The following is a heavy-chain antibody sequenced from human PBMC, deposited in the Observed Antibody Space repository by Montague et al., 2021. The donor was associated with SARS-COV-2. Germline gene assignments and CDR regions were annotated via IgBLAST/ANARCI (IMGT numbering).Heavy chain of an antibody. J-gene: IGHJ6*03. CDR3: ARGVRQLGVRYYYYYIDV. CDR1: GGSFSGYY. CDR2: INHSGST. V-gene: IGHV4-34*01. Sequence: SETLSLTCAVNGGSFSGYYWSWIRQPPGKGLEWIGEINHSGSTNYNPSLKSRVTISMDTSKNQFSLKLSSVTAADTAVYYCARGVRQLGVRYYYYYIDVWDKGTTVTVSS. D-gene: IGHD6-6*01.